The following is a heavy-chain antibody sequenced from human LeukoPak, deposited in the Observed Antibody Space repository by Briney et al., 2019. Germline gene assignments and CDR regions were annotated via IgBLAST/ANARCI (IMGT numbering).Heavy chain of an antibody. CDR2: IISSVDGT. J-gene: IGHJ4*02. Sequence: GGSLRLSCAASGFTFSIYAISWVRQAPGKGLQWVSSIISSVDGTYYADTVKGRVTISRDNSENTFYMQMNSLRVEDTAVYFCAKDRPNYYGSNGHYYRRDGDYWGQGTLVTVSS. CDR3: AKDRPNYYGSNGHYYRRDGDY. CDR1: GFTFSIYA. D-gene: IGHD3-22*01. V-gene: IGHV3-23*01.